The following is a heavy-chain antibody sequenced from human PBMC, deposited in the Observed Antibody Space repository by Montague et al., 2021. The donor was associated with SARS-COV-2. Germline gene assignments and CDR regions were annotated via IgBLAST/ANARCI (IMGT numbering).Heavy chain of an antibody. Sequence: SETLSLTCTVSGGSISSYYWSWIRQPAGKGLEWIGRIYTSGNTNYNPSLKSRVTISVDTSKNQFSLKLSSVTAADTAVYYCARGLDYYDFWSGYCPAYWYFDRWGRGTLVTVSS. CDR3: ARGLDYYDFWSGYCPAYWYFDR. J-gene: IGHJ2*01. CDR2: IYTSGNT. D-gene: IGHD3-3*01. CDR1: GGSISSYY. V-gene: IGHV4-4*07.